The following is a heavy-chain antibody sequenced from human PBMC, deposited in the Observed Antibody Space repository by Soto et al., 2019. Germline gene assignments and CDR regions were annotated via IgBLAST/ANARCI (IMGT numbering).Heavy chain of an antibody. J-gene: IGHJ5*02. CDR1: GYTFTDYH. V-gene: IGHV1-2*02. D-gene: IGHD6-25*01. CDR3: AREGGSETLQPSYNWFDT. Sequence: GASVKVSCKASGYTFTDYHIHWVRQAPGQGLEFMGWINANNGGAGSAQQFQGRVTVTRDTSITTVYMELSNLRSDDTAVYYCAREGGSETLQPSYNWFDTWGQGTQVTVSS. CDR2: INANNGGA.